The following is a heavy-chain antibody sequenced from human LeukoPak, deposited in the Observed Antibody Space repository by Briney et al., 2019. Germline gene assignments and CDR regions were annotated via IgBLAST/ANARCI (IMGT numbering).Heavy chain of an antibody. CDR3: ARDLAIAAAPYGMDV. Sequence: GASVKVSCKASGYTFTRYYLHWVRQAPGQGLEWMGIINPSGGRTNNAQQFQGRVTMTRDTSTSTVYMQLSGLRSEDTAVYYCARDLAIAAAPYGMDVWGQGTTVTVSS. CDR1: GYTFTRYY. D-gene: IGHD6-13*01. CDR2: INPSGGRT. V-gene: IGHV1-46*01. J-gene: IGHJ6*02.